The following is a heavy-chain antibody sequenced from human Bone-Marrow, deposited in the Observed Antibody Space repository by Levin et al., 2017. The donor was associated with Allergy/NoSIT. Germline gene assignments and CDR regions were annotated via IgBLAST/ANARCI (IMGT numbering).Heavy chain of an antibody. Sequence: KVSCKGSGYSFTSYWIGWVRQMPGKGLEWMGIIYPGDSDTRYSPSFQGQVTISADKSISTAYLQWSSLKASDTAMYYCARQVWGFVEWGRDWFDPWGQGTLVTVSS. D-gene: IGHD3-3*01. CDR3: ARQVWGFVEWGRDWFDP. J-gene: IGHJ5*02. V-gene: IGHV5-51*01. CDR2: IYPGDSDT. CDR1: GYSFTSYW.